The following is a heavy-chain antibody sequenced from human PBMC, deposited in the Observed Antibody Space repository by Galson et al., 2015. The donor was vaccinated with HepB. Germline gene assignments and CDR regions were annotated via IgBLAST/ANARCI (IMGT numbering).Heavy chain of an antibody. J-gene: IGHJ4*02. V-gene: IGHV3-64D*06. Sequence: SLRLSCAASGFTFSSYAMHWVRQAPGKGLEYISAISSNGGTTYYADSVKGRFTISRDNSKNTLYLQMSSLRAEDTAIYYCVKDSGSWGYSYGYYWGQGTLVTVSS. CDR1: GFTFSSYA. CDR2: ISSNGGTT. D-gene: IGHD5-18*01. CDR3: VKDSGSWGYSYGYY.